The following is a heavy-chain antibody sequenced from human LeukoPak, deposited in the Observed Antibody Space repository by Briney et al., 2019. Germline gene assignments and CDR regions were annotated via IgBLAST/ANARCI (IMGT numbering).Heavy chain of an antibody. Sequence: SETLSLTCTVSGGSISTANYYWGWVRQPPGKGLEWIGRIYTSGSTNYNPSLKSRVTMSVDTSKNQFSLKLSSVTAADTAVYYCARDPSPPGAFDIWGQGTMVTVSS. CDR3: ARDPSPPGAFDI. V-gene: IGHV4-61*02. J-gene: IGHJ3*02. CDR2: IYTSGST. CDR1: GGSISTANYY.